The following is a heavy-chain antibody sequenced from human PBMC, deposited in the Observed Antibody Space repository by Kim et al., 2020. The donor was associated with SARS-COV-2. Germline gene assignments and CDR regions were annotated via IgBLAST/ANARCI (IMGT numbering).Heavy chain of an antibody. CDR1: GFTFGDYA. CDR3: AKEAMVRGVSYYYYGMDV. J-gene: IGHJ6*02. V-gene: IGHV3-9*01. CDR2: ISWNSGSI. D-gene: IGHD3-10*01. Sequence: GGSLRLSCAASGFTFGDYAMHWVRQAPGKGLEWVSGISWNSGSIGYADSVKGRFTISRDNAKNSLYLQMNSLRAEDTALYYCAKEAMVRGVSYYYYGMDVWGQGTTVTVSS.